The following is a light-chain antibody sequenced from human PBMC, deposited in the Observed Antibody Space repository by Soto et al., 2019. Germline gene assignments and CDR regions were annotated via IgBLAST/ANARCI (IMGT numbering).Light chain of an antibody. CDR2: RNN. CDR1: RSNIGSNY. V-gene: IGLV1-47*01. J-gene: IGLJ1*01. Sequence: ALTQPPSASGTPGQRVTISCSGSRSNIGSNYVYWYQQLPGTAPKLLIYRNNQRPSGVPDRFSGSKSGTSASLAISGLRSEDEADYYCAAWDDSLSGRYVFGTGTKVTVL. CDR3: AAWDDSLSGRYV.